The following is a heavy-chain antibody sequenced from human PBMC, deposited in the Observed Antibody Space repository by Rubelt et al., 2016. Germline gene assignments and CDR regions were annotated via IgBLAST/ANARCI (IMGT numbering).Heavy chain of an antibody. D-gene: IGHD2-21*01. CDR2: IYYSGST. Sequence: QLQLQESGPGLVKPSETLSLTCTVSGGSISSYYWSWIRQPPGKGLEWIGYIYYSGSTNYNPSLKSGVTFSLDPFKNQCSLKLGAVTAADTAVYYCATGVYEFILGVRRHFKYFQHWGQGTLVTVSS. CDR1: GGSISSYY. CDR3: ATGVYEFILGVRRHFKYFQH. V-gene: IGHV4-59*12. J-gene: IGHJ1*01.